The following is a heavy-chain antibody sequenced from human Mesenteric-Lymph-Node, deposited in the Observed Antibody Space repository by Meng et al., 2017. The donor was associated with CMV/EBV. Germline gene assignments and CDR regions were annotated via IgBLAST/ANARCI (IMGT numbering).Heavy chain of an antibody. CDR2: FNPSGGST. CDR1: GYNFINYY. Sequence: KVYCKASGYNFINYYIHWVRQAPGQGLEWMAIFNPSGGSTSYAQKFQGRVTMTRDTSTTTVYMELSSLKSEDTAVYYCARGLTSYFDYWGQGNLVTVSS. D-gene: IGHD3-16*01. CDR3: ARGLTSYFDY. V-gene: IGHV1-46*01. J-gene: IGHJ4*02.